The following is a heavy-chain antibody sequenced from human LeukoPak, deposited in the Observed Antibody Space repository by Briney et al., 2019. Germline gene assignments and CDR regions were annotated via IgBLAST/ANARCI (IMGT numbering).Heavy chain of an antibody. CDR1: GFTFDDYG. CDR2: RNGGST. D-gene: IGHD3-10*02. J-gene: IGHJ6*04. V-gene: IGHV3-20*04. Sequence: RSGGSLRLSCAASGFTFDDYGMSWVRQAPGKGLEWVSGRNGGSTGYADSVKGRFTISRDNAKNSLYLQMNSLRAEDTAVYYCAELGITMIGGVWGKGTTVTISS. CDR3: AELGITMIGGV.